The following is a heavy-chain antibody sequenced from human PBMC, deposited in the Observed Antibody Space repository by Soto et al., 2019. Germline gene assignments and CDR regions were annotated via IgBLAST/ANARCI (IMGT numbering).Heavy chain of an antibody. Sequence: VGSLRLSGAASGFTFNNYGMHWVRQAPGKGLEWVAVIWSDGSTTYYADSVKGRFTVSRDNSKNTLYLQMNSLRAEDTALYYCARNLRSGSYRPPDYWGQGTLVTVSS. J-gene: IGHJ4*02. CDR2: IWSDGSTT. CDR1: GFTFNNYG. V-gene: IGHV3-33*01. D-gene: IGHD1-26*01. CDR3: ARNLRSGSYRPPDY.